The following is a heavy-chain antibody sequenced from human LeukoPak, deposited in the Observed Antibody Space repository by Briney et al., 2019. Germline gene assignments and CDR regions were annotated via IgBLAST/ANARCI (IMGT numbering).Heavy chain of an antibody. CDR1: GFTFSSYG. J-gene: IGHJ4*02. D-gene: IGHD4-11*01. CDR3: AKDGPSNSEIDY. Sequence: PGRSLRLSCAASGFTFSSYGMHWVRQAPGKGLEWVAVISYDGSNKYYADSVKGRFTISRDNSKNTLYLQMNSLRAEDTAVYYCAKDGPSNSEIDYWGQGTLVTVSS. V-gene: IGHV3-30*18. CDR2: ISYDGSNK.